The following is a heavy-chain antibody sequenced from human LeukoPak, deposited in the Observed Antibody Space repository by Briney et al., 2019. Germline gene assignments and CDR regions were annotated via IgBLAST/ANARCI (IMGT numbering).Heavy chain of an antibody. V-gene: IGHV3-30-3*01. D-gene: IGHD3-22*01. J-gene: IGHJ4*02. CDR2: ISYDGSNK. CDR1: GFTFSSYA. CDR3: ARVQVPGYYYDSSGYYPFDY. Sequence: PGRSLRLSRAASGFTFSSYAMHWVRQAPGKGLEWVAVISYDGSNKYYADSVKGRFTISRDNSKNTLYLQMNSLRAEDTAVYYCARVQVPGYYYDSSGYYPFDYWGQGTLVTVSS.